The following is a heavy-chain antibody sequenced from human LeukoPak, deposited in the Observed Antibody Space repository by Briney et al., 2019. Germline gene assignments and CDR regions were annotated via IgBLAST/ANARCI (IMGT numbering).Heavy chain of an antibody. CDR3: ARDRAVVVPAAMGNY. CDR2: ISAYNGNT. J-gene: IGHJ4*02. Sequence: ASVKGSCKASGYTFTSYGISWVRQAPGQGREWMGWISAYNGNTNYAQKLQGRVTMTTDTSTSKAYMELRSLRSDDTAVYYCARDRAVVVPAAMGNYWGQGTLVTVSS. V-gene: IGHV1-18*01. D-gene: IGHD2-2*01. CDR1: GYTFTSYG.